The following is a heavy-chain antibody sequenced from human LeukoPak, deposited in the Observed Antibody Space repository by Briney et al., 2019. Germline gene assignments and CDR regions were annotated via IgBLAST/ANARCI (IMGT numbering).Heavy chain of an antibody. Sequence: ASVKVSCKASGYSFTNYDINWVRQAPGQGLEWMGIINPSGGSTSYAQKFQGRVTMTRDMSTSTVYMELSSLRSEDTAVYYCARAALYCSSTSCYGVYYFDYWGQGTLVTVSS. V-gene: IGHV1-46*01. CDR3: ARAALYCSSTSCYGVYYFDY. CDR2: INPSGGST. CDR1: GYSFTNYD. J-gene: IGHJ4*02. D-gene: IGHD2-2*01.